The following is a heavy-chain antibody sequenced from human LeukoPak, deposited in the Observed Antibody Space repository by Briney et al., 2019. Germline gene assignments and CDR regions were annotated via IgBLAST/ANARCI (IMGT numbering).Heavy chain of an antibody. CDR2: IIPIFGTA. V-gene: IGHV1-69*13. CDR3: ARNLRDGYNFGRDGYYYYYGMDV. D-gene: IGHD5-24*01. J-gene: IGHJ6*02. CDR1: GYTFTSYG. Sequence: SVKVSCKASGYTFTSYGISWVRQAPGQGLEWMGGIIPIFGTANYAQKFQGRVTITADESTSTAYMELSSLRSEDMAVYYCARNLRDGYNFGRDGYYYYYGMDVRGQGTTVTVSS.